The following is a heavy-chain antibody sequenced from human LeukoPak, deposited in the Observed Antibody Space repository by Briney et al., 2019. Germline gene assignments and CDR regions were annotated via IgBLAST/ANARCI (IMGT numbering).Heavy chain of an antibody. CDR1: GFTFSSYA. CDR2: LSGSGGST. V-gene: IGHV3-23*01. J-gene: IGHJ4*02. D-gene: IGHD6-19*01. CDR3: AKELGIAVAGTRG. Sequence: GGSLRLSSAASGFTFSSYAMSWVRQAPGKGLEGVSALSGSGGSTYYADSVKGRFTISRDNSKNTLYLQMNSLRAEDTAVYYCAKELGIAVAGTRGWGQGTLVTVPS.